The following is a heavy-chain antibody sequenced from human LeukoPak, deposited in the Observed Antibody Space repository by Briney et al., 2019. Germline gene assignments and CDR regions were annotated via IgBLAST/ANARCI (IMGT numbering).Heavy chain of an antibody. CDR2: INANSGAT. CDR1: GFAFSFFA. CDR3: AKGDYSTGGYFDF. Sequence: PGGSLRLSCTASGFAFSFFAMSWLRQPPGKGLEWVSTINANSGATSYAASVKGRFTISRDNSKKTLFLQMNSLRAEDTAVYYCAKGDYSTGGYFDFRGQGTLVTVSS. J-gene: IGHJ4*02. V-gene: IGHV3-23*01. D-gene: IGHD4-11*01.